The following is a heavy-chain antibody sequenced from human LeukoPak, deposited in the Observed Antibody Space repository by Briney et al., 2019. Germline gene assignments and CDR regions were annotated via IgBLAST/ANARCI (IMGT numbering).Heavy chain of an antibody. V-gene: IGHV1-69*05. J-gene: IGHJ5*02. Sequence: SVKVSCKASGGTFSSYAISWVRQAPGQGLEWMGRIIPIFDTANYAQKFQGRVTITTDESTSTAYMELSSLRSEDTAVYYCARDRGGDYQKNWFDPWGQGTLVTVSS. D-gene: IGHD4-17*01. CDR2: IIPIFDTA. CDR1: GGTFSSYA. CDR3: ARDRGGDYQKNWFDP.